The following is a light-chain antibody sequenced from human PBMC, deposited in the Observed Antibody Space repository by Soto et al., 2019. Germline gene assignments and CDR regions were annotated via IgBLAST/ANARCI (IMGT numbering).Light chain of an antibody. V-gene: IGKV1-5*03. CDR3: QHYYSSPPT. CDR2: KAS. CDR1: QSISSG. Sequence: DIPMTQSPSTLSASFGDRVTITCRASQSISSGLAWFQQKPGKAPKVLIYKASSLQTGIPERFSGGGSGTEFTLTISSLQAEDVAVYYCQHYYSSPPTFGGGTKVDIK. J-gene: IGKJ4*01.